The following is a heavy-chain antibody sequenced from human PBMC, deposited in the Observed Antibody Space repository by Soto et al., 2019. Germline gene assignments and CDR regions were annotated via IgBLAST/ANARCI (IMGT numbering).Heavy chain of an antibody. CDR1: GFTFSSYA. CDR2: ISYDGGNK. V-gene: IGHV3-30-3*01. CDR3: ARDTELNIVLMLYARPGRV. Sequence: QVQLVESGGGVVQPGRSLRLSCAASGFTFSSYAMHWVRQAPGKGLEWVAVISYDGGNKYYADSVKGRFTISRDNSKNTLYLQMNSLRAEDTAVYYCARDTELNIVLMLYARPGRVWGQGTLVNVSS. J-gene: IGHJ4*02. D-gene: IGHD2-8*01.